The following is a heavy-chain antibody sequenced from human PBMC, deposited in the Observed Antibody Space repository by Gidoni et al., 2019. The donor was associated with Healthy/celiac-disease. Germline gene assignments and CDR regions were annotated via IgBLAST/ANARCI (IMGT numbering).Heavy chain of an antibody. J-gene: IGHJ4*02. D-gene: IGHD6-19*01. CDR1: GFTFSSYG. CDR2: ISYDGSNK. Sequence: QVQLVESGGGVVQSGRSLRLSCAASGFTFSSYGMHWVRQAPGKGLEWVAVISYDGSNKYYADSVKGRFTISRDNSKNTLYLQMNSLRAEDTAVYYCAKGQQWLANDYWGQGTLVTVSS. CDR3: AKGQQWLANDY. V-gene: IGHV3-30*18.